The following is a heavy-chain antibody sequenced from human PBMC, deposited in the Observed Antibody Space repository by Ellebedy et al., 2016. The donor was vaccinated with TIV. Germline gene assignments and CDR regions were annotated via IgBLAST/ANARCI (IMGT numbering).Heavy chain of an antibody. Sequence: SETLSLTXTVSGGSIRNGGFYWNWIRQHPGKGLEWIGYIYYSGSTYYNPSLESRVVMSVDTSKNEFSLNLTSMTAADTAVYYCAAYCTSLTCYKTFDSWGQGTLVTVSS. CDR2: IYYSGST. D-gene: IGHD2-2*01. V-gene: IGHV4-31*03. CDR3: AAYCTSLTCYKTFDS. J-gene: IGHJ4*02. CDR1: GGSIRNGGFY.